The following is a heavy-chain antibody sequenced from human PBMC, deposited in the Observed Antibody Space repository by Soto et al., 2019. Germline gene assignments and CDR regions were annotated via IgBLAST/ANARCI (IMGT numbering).Heavy chain of an antibody. CDR3: ARGSLPNYYDSSGYYFDY. D-gene: IGHD3-22*01. J-gene: IGHJ4*02. CDR2: INSDGSST. CDR1: GFTFSSYW. V-gene: IGHV3-74*01. Sequence: GGSLRLSCAASGFTFSSYWMHWVRQAPGKGLVWVSRINSDGSSTSYADSVKGRFTISRDNAKNTLYLQMNSLRAEDTAVYYCARGSLPNYYDSSGYYFDYWGQGTLVTVSS.